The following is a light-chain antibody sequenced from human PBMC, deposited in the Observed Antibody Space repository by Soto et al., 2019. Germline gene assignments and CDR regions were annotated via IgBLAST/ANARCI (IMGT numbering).Light chain of an antibody. Sequence: LTQPASVSGSPGQSITISCTGTSSDVGGYNYVSWYQQHPGKAPKLIIFDVSDRPSGVSNRFSGSKSGNTASLTISGLQAEDEADYYCSSYTSSSTRVFGTGTKVTVL. J-gene: IGLJ1*01. CDR3: SSYTSSSTRV. CDR2: DVS. CDR1: SSDVGGYNY. V-gene: IGLV2-14*01.